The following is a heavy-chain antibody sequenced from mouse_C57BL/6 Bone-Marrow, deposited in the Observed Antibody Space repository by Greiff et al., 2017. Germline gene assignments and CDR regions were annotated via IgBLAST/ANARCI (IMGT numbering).Heavy chain of an antibody. CDR1: GFTIKDYY. J-gene: IGHJ1*03. CDR2: IDPEDGDT. V-gene: IGHV14-1*01. D-gene: IGHD1-1*01. Sequence: VHVKQSGAELVRPGASVKLSCTASGFTIKDYYMHWVKQRPEQGLEWIGRIDPEDGDTEYAPKFQGKATMTADTSSNTAYLQLSSLTSEDTAVYYGTTVVAHWYFDVWGTGTTVTVSS. CDR3: TTVVAHWYFDV.